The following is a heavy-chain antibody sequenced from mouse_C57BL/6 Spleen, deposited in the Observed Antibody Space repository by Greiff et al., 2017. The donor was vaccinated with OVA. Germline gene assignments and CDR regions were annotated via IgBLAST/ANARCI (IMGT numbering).Heavy chain of an antibody. CDR3: ARGGLGGYYFFDY. V-gene: IGHV1-66*01. J-gene: IGHJ2*01. D-gene: IGHD2-3*01. CDR2: IYPGSGNT. Sequence: QVQLQQSGPELVKPGASVKISCKASGYSFTSYYIHWVKQRPGQGLEWIGWIYPGSGNTKYNEKFKGKATLTADTSSSTAYMQLSSLTSEDSAVYYCARGGLGGYYFFDYWGQGTTLTVSS. CDR1: GYSFTSYY.